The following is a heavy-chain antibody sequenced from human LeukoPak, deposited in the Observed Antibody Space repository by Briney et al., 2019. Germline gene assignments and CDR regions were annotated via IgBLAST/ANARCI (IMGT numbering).Heavy chain of an antibody. Sequence: PSETLSLTCTVSGGSISSYYWSWIRQPPGKGLEWIGYIYYTGSTNYNPSLKSRVTMSADTSKNQFSLNLSSVTAADTAVYYCARSITGLVPDYWGQGTLVTVSS. CDR1: GGSISSYY. CDR3: ARSITGLVPDY. D-gene: IGHD1-14*01. CDR2: IYYTGST. J-gene: IGHJ4*02. V-gene: IGHV4-59*08.